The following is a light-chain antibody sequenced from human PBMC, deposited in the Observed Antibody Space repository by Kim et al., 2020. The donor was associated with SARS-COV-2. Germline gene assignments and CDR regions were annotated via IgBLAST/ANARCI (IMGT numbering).Light chain of an antibody. Sequence: SELTQDPAVSVALGQTVRITCQGDSLRDYYASWYRQKPGQAPVLVIYSKNSRPSGIPDRFSGSSSGDTASLTITGAQAEDEADYSCNSRASSGDRYVFGTGTKVTVL. CDR3: NSRASSGDRYV. CDR2: SKN. V-gene: IGLV3-19*01. J-gene: IGLJ1*01. CDR1: SLRDYY.